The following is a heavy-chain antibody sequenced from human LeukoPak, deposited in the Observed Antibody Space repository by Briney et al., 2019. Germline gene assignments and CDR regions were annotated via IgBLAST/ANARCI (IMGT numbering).Heavy chain of an antibody. CDR2: INPNIGGI. Sequence: ASVNVSFKASGYTFTDYYMHWVRQAPGQRLEWMGWINPNIGGINYVQKFQGRVTMTRDTSISTAYMELSRLRSDDTAVYYCARTDDYVWGSYRYYYYYMDVWGKGTTVTVSS. J-gene: IGHJ6*03. V-gene: IGHV1-2*02. CDR3: ARTDDYVWGSYRYYYYYMDV. D-gene: IGHD3-16*02. CDR1: GYTFTDYY.